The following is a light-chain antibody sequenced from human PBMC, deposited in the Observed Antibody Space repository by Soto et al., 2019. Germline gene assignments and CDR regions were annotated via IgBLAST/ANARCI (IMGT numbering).Light chain of an antibody. CDR3: SSYTSSSTPYV. Sequence: QSVLTQPASVSGSPGQSITISCTGTSSDVGGYNYVSWYQQHPGKAPKLMIYEVSNRPSGVSNRFSDSKSGNTASLTISGLQAEDEADYYCSSYTSSSTPYVFGT. J-gene: IGLJ1*01. V-gene: IGLV2-14*01. CDR2: EVS. CDR1: SSDVGGYNY.